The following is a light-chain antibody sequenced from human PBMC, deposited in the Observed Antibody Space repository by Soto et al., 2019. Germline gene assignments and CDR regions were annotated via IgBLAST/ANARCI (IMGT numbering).Light chain of an antibody. CDR1: QDISNY. J-gene: IGKJ4*01. CDR2: AAS. Sequence: DIHMTQSPSSLSASVGNRVTLTCRASQDISNYLAWYQQKKGKVPKLLIYAASTLQSGVPSRFSGSGYGTDFNLTISSLQTEDVATYYCQKHDNAPLTFGGGTKVDIK. CDR3: QKHDNAPLT. V-gene: IGKV1-27*01.